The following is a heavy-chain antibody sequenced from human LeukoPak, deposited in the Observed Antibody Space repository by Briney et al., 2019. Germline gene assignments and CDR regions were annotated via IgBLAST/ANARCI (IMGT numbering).Heavy chain of an antibody. V-gene: IGHV4-34*01. D-gene: IGHD3-10*01. CDR1: GGSFSGYY. CDR3: ARGPRGGSRITMVRGVIHPLYYFDY. Sequence: SETLSLTCAVYGGSFSGYYWSWIRQPPGKGLEWIGEINHSGSTNYNPSLKSRVTISVDTSKNQFSLKLSSATAADTAVYYCARGPRGGSRITMVRGVIHPLYYFDYWGQGTLVTVSS. J-gene: IGHJ4*02. CDR2: INHSGST.